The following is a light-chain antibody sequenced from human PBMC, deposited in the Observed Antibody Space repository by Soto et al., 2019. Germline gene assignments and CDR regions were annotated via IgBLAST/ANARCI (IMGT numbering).Light chain of an antibody. CDR2: AAS. CDR1: QSVSSSY. CDR3: QQYGSSYT. J-gene: IGKJ2*01. V-gene: IGKV3-20*01. Sequence: EIVLTQSPGTLSLSPGERATLSCRASQSVSSSYLAWYQQKPGQSPRLLIYAASSRAIDIPDRFSGSGSGPDFTLTISRLEPEDSAVYYCQQYGSSYTFGQGTKLEIK.